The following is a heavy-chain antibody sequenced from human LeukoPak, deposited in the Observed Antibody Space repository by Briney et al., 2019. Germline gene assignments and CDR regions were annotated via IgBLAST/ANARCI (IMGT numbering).Heavy chain of an antibody. D-gene: IGHD3-10*01. CDR3: ARVSRGSGSYYFDY. CDR1: GFTFSSYS. V-gene: IGHV3-21*01. CDR2: ISSSSSYI. J-gene: IGHJ4*02. Sequence: GGSLRLSCAAPGFTFSSYSMNWVRQAPGKGLEWVSSISSSSSYIYYADSVKGRFTISRDNAKNSLYLQMNSLRAEDTAVYNCARVSRGSGSYYFDYWGQGTLVTVSS.